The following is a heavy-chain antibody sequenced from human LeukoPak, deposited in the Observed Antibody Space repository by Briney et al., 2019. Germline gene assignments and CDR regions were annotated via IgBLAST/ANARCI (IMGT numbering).Heavy chain of an antibody. CDR3: ARERGIAAAGSHAFDI. Sequence: ASVKVSCKASGYTFTSYYMHWVRQAPGQGLEWMGIINPSGGSTSYAQKFQGRVTMTRDTSTSTVYMELSSLRSEDTAVYYCARERGIAAAGSHAFDIWGQGTMVTVSS. J-gene: IGHJ3*02. V-gene: IGHV1-46*01. D-gene: IGHD6-13*01. CDR1: GYTFTSYY. CDR2: INPSGGST.